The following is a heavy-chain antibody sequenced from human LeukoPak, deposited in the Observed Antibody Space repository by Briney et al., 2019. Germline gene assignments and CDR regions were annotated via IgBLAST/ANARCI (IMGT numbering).Heavy chain of an antibody. CDR3: ARDSEANYDILAGYYGGNWFDP. CDR1: GFTFSSYT. J-gene: IGHJ5*02. V-gene: IGHV3-21*01. CDR2: VSGSSSFT. D-gene: IGHD3-9*01. Sequence: KAGGSLRLSCEPSGFTFSSYTMNWVRQAPGKGLEWVSSVSGSSSFTYYAESVKGRFTISRDNAKNSLYLQMNSLRAEDTALYYCARDSEANYDILAGYYGGNWFDPWGQGTLVTVSS.